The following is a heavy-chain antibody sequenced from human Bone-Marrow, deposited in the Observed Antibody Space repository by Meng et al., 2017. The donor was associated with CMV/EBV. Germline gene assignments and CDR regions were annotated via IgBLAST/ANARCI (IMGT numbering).Heavy chain of an antibody. CDR1: GGSTSSGGYY. CDR2: IYYSGST. Sequence: SETLSLTCTVAGGSTSSGGYYWSWIRQPPGKGLEWIGYIYYSGSTNYNPPLKSRVTISVDTSKNQFSLRLSSVTAADTAVYYCARDRGSLEGDAPNFDYWGQGTLVTSPQ. J-gene: IGHJ4*02. V-gene: IGHV4-61*08. CDR3: ARDRGSLEGDAPNFDY. D-gene: IGHD1-26*01.